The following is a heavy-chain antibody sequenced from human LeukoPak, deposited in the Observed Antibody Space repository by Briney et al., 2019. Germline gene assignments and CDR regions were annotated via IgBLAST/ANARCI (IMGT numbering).Heavy chain of an antibody. V-gene: IGHV1-18*01. CDR1: RGTFSSYG. Sequence: ASVKVSCKASRGTFSSYGISWVRQAPGQGLEWMGWISAYNGNTNYAQKLQGRVTMTTDTSTSTAYMELRSLRSDDTAVYYCARDQYCSSTSCFFDYRGQGTLVTVSS. J-gene: IGHJ4*02. D-gene: IGHD2-2*01. CDR3: ARDQYCSSTSCFFDY. CDR2: ISAYNGNT.